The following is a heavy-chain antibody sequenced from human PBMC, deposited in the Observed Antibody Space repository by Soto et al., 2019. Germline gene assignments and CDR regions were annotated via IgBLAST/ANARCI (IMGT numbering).Heavy chain of an antibody. V-gene: IGHV1-69*13. D-gene: IGHD2-21*02. Sequence: GASVKVSCKAAGGTFSSYAISWVRQAPGQGLVWMGGIIPIFGTANYAQKFQGRVTITADESTSTAYVELSSLRSEDTAVYYCASDYGGNSAAFGYWGQGTLVTVSS. CDR2: IIPIFGTA. CDR3: ASDYGGNSAAFGY. J-gene: IGHJ4*02. CDR1: GGTFSSYA.